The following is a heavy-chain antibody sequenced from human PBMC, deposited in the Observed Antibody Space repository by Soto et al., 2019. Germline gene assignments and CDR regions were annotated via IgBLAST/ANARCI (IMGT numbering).Heavy chain of an antibody. CDR3: AREESEQQLVVYYYYYGMDV. CDR1: GFTFSSYE. D-gene: IGHD6-13*01. Sequence: GGSLRLSCAASGFTFSSYEMNWVRQAPGKGLEWVSYISSSGSTIYYADSVKGRFTISRDNAKNSLYLQMNSLRAEDTAVYYCAREESEQQLVVYYYYYGMDVWGQGTTVTVSS. J-gene: IGHJ6*02. V-gene: IGHV3-48*03. CDR2: ISSSGSTI.